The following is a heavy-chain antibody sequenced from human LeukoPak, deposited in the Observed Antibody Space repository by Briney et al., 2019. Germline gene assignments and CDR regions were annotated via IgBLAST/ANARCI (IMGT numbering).Heavy chain of an antibody. V-gene: IGHV3-23*01. CDR2: ISGSGGST. CDR3: AKDGYGDYVSDY. J-gene: IGHJ4*02. D-gene: IGHD4-17*01. Sequence: PGGSLRLSCAASGFTFSNAWMSWVRQAPGKGLEWVSAISGSGGSTYYADSVKGRFTISRDNSKNTLYLQMNSLRAEDTAVYYCAKDGYGDYVSDYWGQGTLVTVSS. CDR1: GFTFSNAW.